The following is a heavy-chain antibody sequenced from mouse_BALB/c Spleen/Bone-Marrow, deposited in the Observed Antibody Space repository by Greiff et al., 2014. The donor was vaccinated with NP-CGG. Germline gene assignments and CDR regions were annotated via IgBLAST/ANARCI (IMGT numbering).Heavy chain of an antibody. J-gene: IGHJ2*01. CDR3: AGPFDY. Sequence: QVQLKESGAELVKPGASVKLSCKASGYTFTSYWMHWVKQRPGQGLEWIGEINPSNGRTNYNEKFKSKATLTVDKSSSTAYMQLSSLTSEDSAVYYCAGPFDYWGQGTTLTGSS. CDR2: INPSNGRT. V-gene: IGHV1S81*02. CDR1: GYTFTSYW.